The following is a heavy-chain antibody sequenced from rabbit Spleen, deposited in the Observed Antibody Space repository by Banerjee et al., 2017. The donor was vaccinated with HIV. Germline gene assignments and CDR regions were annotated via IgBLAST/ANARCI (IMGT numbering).Heavy chain of an antibody. J-gene: IGHJ4*01. D-gene: IGHD6-1*01. CDR3: ARGLLAGSASWLGYLDL. Sequence: QQQLVESGGDLVKPGASLTLTCTASGFSFSGRYWICWVRQAPGKGPEWIACIHDTNNGATYYASWAKGRFTISKTSSTTVTLQMTSLTGADTATYFCARGLLAGSASWLGYLDLWGQGTLVTVS. V-gene: IGHV1S45*01. CDR1: GFSFSGRYW. CDR2: IHDTNNGAT.